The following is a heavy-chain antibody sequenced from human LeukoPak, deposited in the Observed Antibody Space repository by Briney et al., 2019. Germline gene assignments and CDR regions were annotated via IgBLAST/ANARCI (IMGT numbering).Heavy chain of an antibody. D-gene: IGHD3-16*01. CDR2: ISDTGGDT. Sequence: GGSLRLSCAASGFTFSSYVMSWVRQAPGKGLEWVSSISDTGGDTYYTDSVKGRFTISRDNSKSTLYLQMNSLRAEDTAVYYCAKDRIRGDSYWGQGPLVTVSS. J-gene: IGHJ4*02. CDR3: AKDRIRGDSY. V-gene: IGHV3-23*01. CDR1: GFTFSSYV.